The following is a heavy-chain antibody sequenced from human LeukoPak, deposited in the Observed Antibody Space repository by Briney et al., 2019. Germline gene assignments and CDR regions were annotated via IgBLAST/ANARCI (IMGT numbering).Heavy chain of an antibody. CDR1: IGSIRTSDYN. D-gene: IGHD3-10*01. CDR3: AGDSRNTWFYD. V-gene: IGHV4-39*07. Sequence: SETLSLTCTVSIGSIRTSDYNWAWIRQPPGKGLEWIGTISFAGTSDYNPSLRSRVTMSLDSSKTQLSLRVISVTAADTATYYCAGDSRNTWFYDWGRGTLVTVPS. CDR2: ISFAGTS. J-gene: IGHJ1*01.